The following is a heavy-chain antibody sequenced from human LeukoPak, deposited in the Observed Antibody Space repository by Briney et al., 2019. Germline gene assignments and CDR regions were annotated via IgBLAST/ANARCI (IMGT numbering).Heavy chain of an antibody. J-gene: IGHJ4*02. D-gene: IGHD2-15*01. CDR2: IFSNDEK. CDR3: ARDMGLLRSDY. CDR1: GFSLSNTRMG. V-gene: IGHV2-26*01. Sequence: GPTLLNPTEPLTLTCTVSGFSLSNTRMGVSWLRHPPGKALERLAHIFSNDEKSYSTSLKSRLTISKDTSKSQDVLTMTHMDPVDTATYYCARDMGLLRSDYWGQGTLVTVSS.